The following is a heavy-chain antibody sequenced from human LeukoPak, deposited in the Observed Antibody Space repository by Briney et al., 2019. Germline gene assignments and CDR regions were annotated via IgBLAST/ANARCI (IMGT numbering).Heavy chain of an antibody. Sequence: GGSLRLSCVASGFTFSSYAMSWVRQAPGEGLEWVSVISGSAFSTYYADSVKGRFTISRDNSKNTVYLQMNSLRAEDTAVYYCAKGINDYGDYGCLDYWGQGTLVTVSS. CDR3: AKGINDYGDYGCLDY. CDR2: ISGSAFST. J-gene: IGHJ4*02. V-gene: IGHV3-23*01. D-gene: IGHD4-17*01. CDR1: GFTFSSYA.